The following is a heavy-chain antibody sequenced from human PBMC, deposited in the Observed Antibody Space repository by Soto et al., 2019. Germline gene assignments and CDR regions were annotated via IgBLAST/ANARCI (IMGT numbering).Heavy chain of an antibody. CDR2: ISADNGIT. J-gene: IGHJ4*02. CDR3: ASRYSSSSFFDY. Sequence: ASVKVSCKASGYTFTIYGIIWVRQAPGQGLEWMGWISADNGITNYAQKFQGRVTITADKSTSTAYMELSSLRSEDTAVYYCASRYSSSSFFDYWGQGTLVTVSS. CDR1: GYTFTIYG. V-gene: IGHV1-18*01. D-gene: IGHD6-6*01.